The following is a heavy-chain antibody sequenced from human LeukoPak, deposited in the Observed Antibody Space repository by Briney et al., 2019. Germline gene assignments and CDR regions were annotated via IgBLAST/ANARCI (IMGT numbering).Heavy chain of an antibody. CDR3: ARVLEGSSGQHWYFDL. CDR1: HVSISTYY. Sequence: SETLSLTCTVSHVSISTYYWSWIRQPPGKGLEWMGYIHYSGSTNYNPSLKSRVTISVDTSKNQFSLRLSSVTAADTAVYYCARVLEGSSGQHWYFDLWGRGTLVTVSS. J-gene: IGHJ2*01. CDR2: IHYSGST. D-gene: IGHD6-19*01. V-gene: IGHV4-59*12.